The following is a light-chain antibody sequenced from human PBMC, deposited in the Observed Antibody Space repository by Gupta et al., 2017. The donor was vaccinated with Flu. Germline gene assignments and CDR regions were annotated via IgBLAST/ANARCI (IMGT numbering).Light chain of an antibody. CDR2: DTS. CDR3: QQRSDLPMYT. V-gene: IGKV3-11*01. CDR1: QSVSTY. J-gene: IGKJ2*01. Sequence: EIVLTQSSATLSLSPGERAILSCRASQSVSTYLAWYQQKPGQAPRLLMYDTSKRVAGIPARFSGSGSGTDFTLTISTLEPEDFAVYYCQQRSDLPMYTFGQGTRLEIK.